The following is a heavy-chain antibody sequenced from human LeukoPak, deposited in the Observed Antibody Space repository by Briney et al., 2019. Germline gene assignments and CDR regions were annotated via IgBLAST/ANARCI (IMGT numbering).Heavy chain of an antibody. Sequence: SETLSLACTVSGGSVSSGSYYWSWIRQPPGKGLEWIGYIYYSGSTYYNPSLKGRVTISVNTSKNQFSLKLSSVTAADTAVYYCASSHDSSGYYPFDPWGQGTLVTVSS. CDR2: IYYSGST. CDR1: GGSVSSGSYY. D-gene: IGHD3-22*01. V-gene: IGHV4-30-4*01. J-gene: IGHJ5*02. CDR3: ASSHDSSGYYPFDP.